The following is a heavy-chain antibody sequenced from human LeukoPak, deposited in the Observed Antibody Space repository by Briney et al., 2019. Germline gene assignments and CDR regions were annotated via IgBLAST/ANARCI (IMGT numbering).Heavy chain of an antibody. CDR3: ASDRSYDKGPLDY. D-gene: IGHD3-22*01. V-gene: IGHV1-2*04. Sequence: ASMKVSCKASVYTFTDYYMHWVRQAPGQGLEWMGWINPNSGDTKYGQKFQGWVTMTRDTSISTAYMELSRLTSDDTAVYYCASDRSYDKGPLDYWGQGTLVTVSS. J-gene: IGHJ4*02. CDR2: INPNSGDT. CDR1: VYTFTDYY.